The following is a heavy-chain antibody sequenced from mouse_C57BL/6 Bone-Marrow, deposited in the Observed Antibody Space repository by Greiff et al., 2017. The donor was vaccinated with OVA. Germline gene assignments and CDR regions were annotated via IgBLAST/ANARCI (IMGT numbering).Heavy chain of an antibody. Sequence: QVQLKESGPELVKPGASVKISCKASGYAFSSSWMNWVKQRPGKGLEWIGRIYPGDGGTNYNGKFKGKATLTADKSSSTAYMQLSSLTSEDSAVYFCARSLTVYYFDYWGQGTTLTVSS. CDR3: ARSLTVYYFDY. V-gene: IGHV1-82*01. J-gene: IGHJ2*01. CDR1: GYAFSSSW. CDR2: IYPGDGGT. D-gene: IGHD4-1*01.